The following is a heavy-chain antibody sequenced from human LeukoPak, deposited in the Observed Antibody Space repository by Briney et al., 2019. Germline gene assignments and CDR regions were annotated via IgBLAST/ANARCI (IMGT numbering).Heavy chain of an antibody. D-gene: IGHD2-21*02. CDR1: GFTFSSYS. J-gene: IGHJ4*02. V-gene: IGHV3-21*01. Sequence: PGGSLRLSCAASGFTFSSYSMNWVRQAPGKGLEWVSSTGSSGSYIYYADSVKGRFTISRDNAESSLSLQMNSLRAEDTAVYYCARVVTAIRYFDYWGQGTLVTVSS. CDR3: ARVVTAIRYFDY. CDR2: TGSSGSYI.